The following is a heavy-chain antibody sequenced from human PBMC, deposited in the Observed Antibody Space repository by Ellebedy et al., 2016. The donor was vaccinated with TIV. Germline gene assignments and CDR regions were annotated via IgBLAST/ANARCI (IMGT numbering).Heavy chain of an antibody. D-gene: IGHD6-19*01. V-gene: IGHV3-7*01. J-gene: IGHJ4*02. CDR1: GFTFSNYW. CDR2: IKQDGSEK. CDR3: ARDQWLGRAYYFDY. Sequence: GESLKISCAASGFTFSNYWMSWVRQAPGKGLEWVANIKQDGSEKYYVDSVEGRVSISRDNAKNSMYLQMNSLRDEDTAVYYCARDQWLGRAYYFDYWGQGTLLTVSS.